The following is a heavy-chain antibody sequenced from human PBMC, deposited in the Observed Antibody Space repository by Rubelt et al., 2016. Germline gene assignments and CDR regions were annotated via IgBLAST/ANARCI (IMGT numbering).Heavy chain of an antibody. D-gene: IGHD2-8*01. CDR3: ARVYSSDSVGRTFDI. V-gene: IGHV3-74*01. J-gene: IGHJ3*02. Sequence: PGEGLVWVSRINSDGSSTSYADSVKGRFTISRDNAKNSLFLQMNNLRAEDTAVYHCARVYSSDSVGRTFDIWGQGTMVTVSS. CDR2: INSDGSST.